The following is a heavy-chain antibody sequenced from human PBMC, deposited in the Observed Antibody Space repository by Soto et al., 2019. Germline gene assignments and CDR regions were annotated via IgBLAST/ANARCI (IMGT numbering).Heavy chain of an antibody. CDR2: ISYDGSNT. J-gene: IGHJ4*02. CDR1: GFTFSSYG. Sequence: QVQLVESGGGVVQPGRSLRLSCVASGFTFSSYGMHWVRQAPGKGLEWVAIISYDGSNTYYADSVKGRFTISRDNSKNKLDRQVNSLRAEDTCVYYCAKEGGLSGSYYISSSYYFDYWGQGTLVTVSS. CDR3: AKEGGLSGSYYISSSYYFDY. D-gene: IGHD1-26*01. V-gene: IGHV3-30*18.